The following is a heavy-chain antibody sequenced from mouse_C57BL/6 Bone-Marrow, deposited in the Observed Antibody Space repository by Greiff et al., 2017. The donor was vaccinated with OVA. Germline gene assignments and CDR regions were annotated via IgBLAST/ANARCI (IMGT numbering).Heavy chain of an antibody. CDR3: ARSGITTVEGDFAMDY. J-gene: IGHJ4*01. V-gene: IGHV1-55*01. CDR1: GYTFTSYW. D-gene: IGHD1-1*01. Sequence: QVQLQQSGAELVKPGASVKMSCKASGYTFTSYWITWVKQRPGQGLEWIGDIYPGSGRTNYNEKFKSKATLTVDTSSSTPYMQLSSLTSEDSAVYYCARSGITTVEGDFAMDYWGQGTSVTVSS. CDR2: IYPGSGRT.